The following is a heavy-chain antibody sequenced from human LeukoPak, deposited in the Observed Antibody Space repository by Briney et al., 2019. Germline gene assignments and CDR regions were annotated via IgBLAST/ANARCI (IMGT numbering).Heavy chain of an antibody. CDR3: ARERQLERLAFGKEGSAFDY. J-gene: IGHJ4*02. CDR1: GTTFNSYT. Sequence: GGSLRLSCAASGTTFNSYTMNWVRQAPGKGLEWVSSISSSSSYIYYAASVKGRFTISRDNAKNSLYLQMNRLRAEDTAVYYCARERQLERLAFGKEGSAFDYWGQGTLVTVSS. CDR2: ISSSSSYI. V-gene: IGHV3-21*01. D-gene: IGHD1-1*01.